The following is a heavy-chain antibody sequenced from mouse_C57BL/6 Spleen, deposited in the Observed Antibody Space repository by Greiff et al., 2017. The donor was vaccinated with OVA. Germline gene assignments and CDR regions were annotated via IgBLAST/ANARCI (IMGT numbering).Heavy chain of an antibody. CDR3: ATYYYDSSYWCFDV. V-gene: IGHV1-72*01. Sequence: QVQLQQPGAELVKPGASVKLSCKASGYTFTSYWMHWVKQRPGRGLEWIGRIDPNSGGTKYNEKFKSKATLTVDKPSSTAYMQLSSLTSEDSAVYYCATYYYDSSYWCFDVWGTGTTITVSS. CDR2: IDPNSGGT. J-gene: IGHJ1*03. CDR1: GYTFTSYW. D-gene: IGHD1-1*01.